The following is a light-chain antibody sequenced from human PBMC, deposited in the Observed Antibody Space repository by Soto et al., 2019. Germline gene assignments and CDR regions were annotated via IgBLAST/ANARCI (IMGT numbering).Light chain of an antibody. Sequence: ELVLTESPATLSLSPGESATLPCRASQSVAGYLAWYQQKPGQGPRLLNYDSSTRATGTPARIRGSGSGTDFILTISSQVPKDFAIYICQHQSNRLMFTFGQGTKLEIK. CDR1: QSVAGY. CDR2: DSS. J-gene: IGKJ2*01. CDR3: QHQSNRLMFT. V-gene: IGKV3-11*01.